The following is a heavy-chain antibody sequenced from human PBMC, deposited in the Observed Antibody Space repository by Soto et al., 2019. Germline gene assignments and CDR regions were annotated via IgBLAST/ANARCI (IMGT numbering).Heavy chain of an antibody. Sequence: SETLSLTCTVSGGSISSYFWSWIRQPPGKGLEWIGYVYDSGSTSYNPSLKSRVTISVDTSKNQFSLKLTSVTAADTAVYYCVRDRCSGATCWNWFDPWGQGTLVTVSS. CDR1: GGSISSYF. CDR2: VYDSGST. CDR3: VRDRCSGATCWNWFDP. J-gene: IGHJ5*02. D-gene: IGHD2-15*01. V-gene: IGHV4-59*01.